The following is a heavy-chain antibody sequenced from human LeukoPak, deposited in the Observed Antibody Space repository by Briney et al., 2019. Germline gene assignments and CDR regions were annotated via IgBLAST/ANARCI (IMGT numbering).Heavy chain of an antibody. CDR1: GYTFTGYY. CDR2: INPNSGGT. Sequence: ASVKVSCKASGYTFTGYYMHWVRQAPGQGLEWMGWINPNSGGTNYAQKFQGRVTMTRDTSISTAYVELSRLRSDDTVVYYCARDRNRPYYYGSGSSLGWFDPWGQGTLVTVSS. V-gene: IGHV1-2*02. D-gene: IGHD3-10*01. J-gene: IGHJ5*02. CDR3: ARDRNRPYYYGSGSSLGWFDP.